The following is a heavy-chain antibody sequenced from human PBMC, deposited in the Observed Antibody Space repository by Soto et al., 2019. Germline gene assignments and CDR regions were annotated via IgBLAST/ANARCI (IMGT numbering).Heavy chain of an antibody. Sequence: GGSLRLSCAASVFTFSSYSMNWVRQAPGKGLDWVSSISSSSSYIYYADSVKGRFTISRDNAKNSLYLQMNSLRAEDTAVYYCARDSCSSTSCYWLWFDPWGQGTMVTVSS. V-gene: IGHV3-21*01. D-gene: IGHD2-2*01. CDR2: ISSSSSYI. J-gene: IGHJ5*02. CDR1: VFTFSSYS. CDR3: ARDSCSSTSCYWLWFDP.